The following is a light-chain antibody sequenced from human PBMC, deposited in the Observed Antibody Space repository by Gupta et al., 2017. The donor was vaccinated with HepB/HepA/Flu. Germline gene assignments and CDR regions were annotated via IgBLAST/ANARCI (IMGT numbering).Light chain of an antibody. V-gene: IGKV3-15*01. CDR2: RVS. J-gene: IGKJ1*01. CDR3: QQDNNWPGT. CDR1: QPVNTN. Sequence: EVVMTQSPGTLSVSPGERATLSCRASQPVNTNLAWYQQKPGQAPRLLIHRVSNRATETPDRFSGSGSETEFTLTISSLQSEDFALYYCQQDNNWPGTFGQGTKVEI.